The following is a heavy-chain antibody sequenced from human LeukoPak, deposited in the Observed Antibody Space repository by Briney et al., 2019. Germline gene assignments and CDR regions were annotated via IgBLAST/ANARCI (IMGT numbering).Heavy chain of an antibody. CDR1: GGSISGYY. Sequence: SETLSLTCIVSGGSISGYYWSWVRQPAGKGLEWIGRIDPSGSTNYNPSLKSRVTMSVDASKNQFALRLGSLTAADTAVYYCARAGRRGSGGNYYYRNVWGKGPRVTFSS. D-gene: IGHD3-16*01. CDR2: IDPSGST. CDR3: ARAGRRGSGGNYYYRNV. V-gene: IGHV4-4*07. J-gene: IGHJ6*03.